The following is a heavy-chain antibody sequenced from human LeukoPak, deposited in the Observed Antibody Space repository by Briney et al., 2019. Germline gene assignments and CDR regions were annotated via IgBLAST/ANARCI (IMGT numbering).Heavy chain of an antibody. CDR2: ISSSSSYI. CDR3: AREGRWLQNFDY. Sequence: GGSLRLSCAASGFTFSNYGLNWVRQAPGKGLEWVSSISSSSSYIYYADSVKGRFTISRDNAKNSLYLQMNSLRAEDTAVYYCAREGRWLQNFDYWGQGTLVTVSS. D-gene: IGHD5-24*01. V-gene: IGHV3-21*01. CDR1: GFTFSNYG. J-gene: IGHJ4*02.